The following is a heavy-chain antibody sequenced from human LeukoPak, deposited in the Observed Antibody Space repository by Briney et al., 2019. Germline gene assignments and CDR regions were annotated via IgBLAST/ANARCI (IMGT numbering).Heavy chain of an antibody. D-gene: IGHD6-13*01. V-gene: IGHV3-30*02. CDR1: GFTFSSYA. CDR3: AKDHGSSDWYYFDY. CDR2: IHYDGSNN. Sequence: PGGSLRLSCTASGFTFSSYAMHWVRQAPGKGLEWVALIHYDGSNNYYADSVKGRFTISRDNSKNTLYLQMNTLRADDTAVYYCAKDHGSSDWYYFDYWGQGTLVTVSS. J-gene: IGHJ4*02.